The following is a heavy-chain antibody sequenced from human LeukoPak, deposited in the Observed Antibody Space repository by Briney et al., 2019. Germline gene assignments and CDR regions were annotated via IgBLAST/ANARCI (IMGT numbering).Heavy chain of an antibody. Sequence: ASVKVSCKASGYTFTGYSMHWVRQAPGQGLEWMGWINPNSGGTNYAQKFQGRVTMARDTSISTAYMELSRLKSDDTAVYYCARSRVGSTSNWFDPWGQGTLVTVSS. D-gene: IGHD1-26*01. J-gene: IGHJ5*02. V-gene: IGHV1-2*02. CDR1: GYTFTGYS. CDR3: ARSRVGSTSNWFDP. CDR2: INPNSGGT.